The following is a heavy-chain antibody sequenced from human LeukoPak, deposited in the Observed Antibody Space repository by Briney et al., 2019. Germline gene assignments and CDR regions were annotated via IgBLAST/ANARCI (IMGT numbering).Heavy chain of an antibody. D-gene: IGHD3-9*01. V-gene: IGHV4-38-2*02. CDR1: GYSISSGYY. CDR3: AREGRYSSGWFDP. J-gene: IGHJ5*02. Sequence: PSETLSLTCAVSGYSISSGYYWGWIRQPPGKGLEWIGSIYHSGSTYYNPSLKSRVTISVDTSKNQLSLKLSSVTAADTAVYYCAREGRYSSGWFDPWGQGTLVTVSS. CDR2: IYHSGST.